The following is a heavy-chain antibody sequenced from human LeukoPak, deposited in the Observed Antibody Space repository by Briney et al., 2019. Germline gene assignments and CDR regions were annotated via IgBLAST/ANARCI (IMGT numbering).Heavy chain of an antibody. J-gene: IGHJ3*02. CDR2: IIPIFGAA. Sequence: GASVKVSCKASGGTFSSYAISWVRQAPGQGLEWMGGIIPIFGAANYAQKFQGRVTITADESTSTAYMELSSLRSEDTAVYYCTRWGYYYDSSGYSLGAAFDIWGQGTMVIVSS. CDR1: GGTFSSYA. V-gene: IGHV1-69*13. CDR3: TRWGYYYDSSGYSLGAAFDI. D-gene: IGHD3-22*01.